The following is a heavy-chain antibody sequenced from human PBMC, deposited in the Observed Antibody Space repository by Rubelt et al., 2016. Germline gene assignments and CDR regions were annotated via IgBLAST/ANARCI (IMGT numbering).Heavy chain of an antibody. CDR1: Y. CDR3: ARNLTAAAEYYGMDV. CDR2: INPNSGGT. D-gene: IGHD6-13*01. Sequence: YMHWVRQAPGQGLEWMGWINPNSGGTNYAQKFQGWVTMTRDTSISTAYMELSRLRSDDTAVYYCARNLTAAAEYYGMDVWGQGTTVTVSS. J-gene: IGHJ6*02. V-gene: IGHV1-2*04.